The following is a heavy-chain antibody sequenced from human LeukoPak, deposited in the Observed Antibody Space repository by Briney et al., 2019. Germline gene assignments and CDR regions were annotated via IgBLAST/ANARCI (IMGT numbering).Heavy chain of an antibody. CDR2: IYYSGST. V-gene: IGHV4-59*01. J-gene: IGHJ6*03. CDR3: ARATYGGTYYYYYYMDV. CDR1: GGSISSYY. D-gene: IGHD4-23*01. Sequence: SETLSLTCTVSGGSISSYYWSWIRQPPGKGLEWIGYIYYSGSTNYNPSLKSRVTISEDTSKNQFSLKLSSVTAADTAVYYCARATYGGTYYYYYYMDVWGKGTTVTISS.